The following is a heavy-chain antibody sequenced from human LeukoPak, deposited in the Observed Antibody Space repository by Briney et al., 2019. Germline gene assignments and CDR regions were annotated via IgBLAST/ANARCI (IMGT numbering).Heavy chain of an antibody. V-gene: IGHV3-21*01. J-gene: IGHJ6*04. CDR1: GFTFSSYS. CDR2: ISSSSSYI. D-gene: IGHD3-10*01. Sequence: PGGSLRLSCAASGFTFSSYSMNWVRQAPGKGLEWVSSISSSSSYIYYADSVKGRFTISGDNAKNSLYLQMNSLRAEDTAVYYCARVEVVWFGEFIYYYYYGMDVWGKGTTVTVSS. CDR3: ARVEVVWFGEFIYYYYYGMDV.